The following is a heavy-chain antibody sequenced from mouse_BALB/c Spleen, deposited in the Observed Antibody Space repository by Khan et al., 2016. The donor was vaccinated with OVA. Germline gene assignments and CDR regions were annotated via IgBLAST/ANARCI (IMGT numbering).Heavy chain of an antibody. D-gene: IGHD1-1*01. V-gene: IGHV1-77*01. J-gene: IGHJ3*01. CDR1: GYTFTDYV. Sequence: QVQLKQSGPELVKPGASVKMSCKASGYTFTDYVLTWVKQRTGQGLEWIGEIYPGSNNTYYNEKFKGKATLTADKSSNTAYIQLSSLSFEDSAVYFCARGGYGTGGAYWGQGTLVTVSA. CDR2: IYPGSNNT. CDR3: ARGGYGTGGAY.